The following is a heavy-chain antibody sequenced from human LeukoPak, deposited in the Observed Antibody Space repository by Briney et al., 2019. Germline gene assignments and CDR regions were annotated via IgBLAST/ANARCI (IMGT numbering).Heavy chain of an antibody. V-gene: IGHV3-23*01. J-gene: IGHJ4*02. Sequence: GGSLRLSCAASGFTFSSYAMSWVRQAPGKGLEWVSAISGSGGSTYYADSVKGRFTISRDNSKNTLYLQMNSLRAEDTAVYYCAKDVGQYDSSGYYVSGFDYWGQGTLVTVSS. CDR2: ISGSGGST. CDR3: AKDVGQYDSSGYYVSGFDY. CDR1: GFTFSSYA. D-gene: IGHD3-22*01.